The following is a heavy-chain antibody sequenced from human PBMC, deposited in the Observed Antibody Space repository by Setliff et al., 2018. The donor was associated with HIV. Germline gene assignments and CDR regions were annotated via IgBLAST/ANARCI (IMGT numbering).Heavy chain of an antibody. V-gene: IGHV1-46*01. CDR1: GYTFTSYY. J-gene: IGHJ4*02. CDR3: ARAGATETTHFDF. D-gene: IGHD4-17*01. CDR2: INPSGGST. Sequence: ASVKVSCKASGYTFTSYYIHWVRQAPGQGLEWMGRINPSGGSTSYAQELQGRVTVTTDTSTNTAYMELRTLRSDDTAVYYCARAGATETTHFDFWGQGTLVTVSS.